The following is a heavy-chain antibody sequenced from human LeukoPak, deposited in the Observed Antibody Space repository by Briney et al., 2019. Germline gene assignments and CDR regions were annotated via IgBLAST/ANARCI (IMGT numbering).Heavy chain of an antibody. CDR3: ARGRLAAAGYYYMDV. V-gene: IGHV4-4*08. D-gene: IGHD6-13*01. J-gene: IGHJ6*03. CDR2: IYTSGST. CDR1: GGSISSYY. Sequence: PSETLSLTCTVSGGSISSYYWSWIRQPPGKGLEWIGRIYTSGSTNYNPSLKSRVTISVDTSKNQFSLKLSSVTAADTAVYYCARGRLAAAGYYYMDVWGKGTTVTISS.